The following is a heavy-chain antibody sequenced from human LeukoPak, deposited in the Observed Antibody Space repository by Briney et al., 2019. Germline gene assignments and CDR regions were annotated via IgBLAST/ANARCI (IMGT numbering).Heavy chain of an antibody. Sequence: GTSLRLSCAASGFTFSDYAMHWVRQAPGKGLEWVAVIAYGGTYTHHADSLKGRFTISRDNAKNSLYLQMNSLRAEDTAVYYCARESGDLIDYWGQGTLVTVSS. CDR2: IAYGGTYT. J-gene: IGHJ4*02. CDR3: ARESGDLIDY. V-gene: IGHV3-30*03. CDR1: GFTFSDYA. D-gene: IGHD1-26*01.